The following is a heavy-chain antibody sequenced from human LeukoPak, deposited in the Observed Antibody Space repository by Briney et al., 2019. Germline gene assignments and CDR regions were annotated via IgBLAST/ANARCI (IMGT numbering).Heavy chain of an antibody. Sequence: GGSLRLSCAASGFTFSSYAMSWVRQAPGKGLEWVSAISGSGGSTYYADSVKGRFTISRDNSKNTLYLQMNSLRAEDTAVYYCAKVLQGYYGTVSAFDIWGQGTMVTVSS. J-gene: IGHJ3*02. CDR1: GFTFSSYA. V-gene: IGHV3-23*01. D-gene: IGHD3-3*01. CDR3: AKVLQGYYGTVSAFDI. CDR2: ISGSGGST.